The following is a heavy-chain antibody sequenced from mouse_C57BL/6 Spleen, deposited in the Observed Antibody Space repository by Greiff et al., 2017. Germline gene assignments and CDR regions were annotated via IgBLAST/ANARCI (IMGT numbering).Heavy chain of an antibody. Sequence: VQLQQSGPELVKPGASVKISCKASGYTFTDYYMNWVKQSHGKSLEWIGDINPNNGVTSYNQKFKGKATLTVDKSSSTAYMELRSLTSEDSAVYYCARRGHHYGSSYDAMDYWGQGTSVTVSS. V-gene: IGHV1-26*01. D-gene: IGHD1-1*01. J-gene: IGHJ4*01. CDR2: INPNNGVT. CDR3: ARRGHHYGSSYDAMDY. CDR1: GYTFTDYY.